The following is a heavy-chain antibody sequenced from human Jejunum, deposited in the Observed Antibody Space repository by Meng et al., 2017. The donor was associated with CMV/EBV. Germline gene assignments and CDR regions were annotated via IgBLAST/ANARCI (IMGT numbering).Heavy chain of an antibody. CDR1: AFTVSSNY. CDR2: IYNGDNT. D-gene: IGHD5-12*01. Sequence: EAQPVESGGGLVQPGGYLRLSCAASAFTVSSNYMNWVCQAPGKGLEWVSVIYNGDNTNYAEPVRGRLTLYRDNSKNTLYLQMNSLRAEDTAVYYCAGGAVWLVYEYWGQGTLVTVSS. J-gene: IGHJ4*02. V-gene: IGHV3-66*01. CDR3: AGGAVWLVYEY.